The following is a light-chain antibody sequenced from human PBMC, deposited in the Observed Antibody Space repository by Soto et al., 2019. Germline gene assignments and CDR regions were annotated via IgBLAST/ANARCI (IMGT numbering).Light chain of an antibody. J-gene: IGKJ2*01. CDR1: QSVSSN. Sequence: EIVMTQSPATLSVSPGERATLSCRASQSVSSNLAWYQQKPGQAPRPLIYGASTRATGVPARFRGSGSGTEFTLTISSLQSEDFAVYYCHQYNNWPPYTFGQGTKLEIK. CDR2: GAS. CDR3: HQYNNWPPYT. V-gene: IGKV3-15*01.